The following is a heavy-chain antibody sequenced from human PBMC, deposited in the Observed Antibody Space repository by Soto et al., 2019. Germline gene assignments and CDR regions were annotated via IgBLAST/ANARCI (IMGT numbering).Heavy chain of an antibody. J-gene: IGHJ6*02. V-gene: IGHV3-23*01. CDR1: ESTFSSYA. Sequence: GGSLRLPCAASESTFSSYAMSWVRQAPGKGLEWVSAFSGSCGSTYYADSVTGRFTISRDNSKNTLYLQMNSLRAEDTAVYYCAKDQWGGLVSYGMDVWGQGTTVTVSS. CDR3: AKDQWGGLVSYGMDV. D-gene: IGHD3-3*01. CDR2: FSGSCGST.